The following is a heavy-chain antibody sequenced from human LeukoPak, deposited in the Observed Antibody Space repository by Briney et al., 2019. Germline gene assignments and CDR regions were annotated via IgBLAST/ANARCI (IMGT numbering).Heavy chain of an antibody. V-gene: IGHV4-61*02. J-gene: IGHJ3*02. CDR3: ARDGGSYCNFAFDI. Sequence: SQTLSLTCTVSGGSISSGSYYWSWIRQPAGKGLEWIGRISGSTNYNPSLKSRVTISVDTSKNQFSLKLSSVTAADTAVYYCARDGGSYCNFAFDIWGQGTMVTVSS. CDR1: GGSISSGSYY. CDR2: ISGST. D-gene: IGHD1-26*01.